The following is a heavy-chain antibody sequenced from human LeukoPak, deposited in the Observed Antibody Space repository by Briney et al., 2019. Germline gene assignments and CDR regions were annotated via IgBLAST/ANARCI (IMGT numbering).Heavy chain of an antibody. CDR3: ATSERFMVRGVVIRFDY. CDR2: ITGSSSHT. CDR1: GITFSTYN. V-gene: IGHV3-21*01. Sequence: GGSLRLSCAASGITFSTYNMNWVRQAPGKGLECVSSITGSSSHTSYADSVGGGFSISRDNAKNSLYLQMDSLRAEHTAVYYCATSERFMVRGVVIRFDYWGQGALVTVSS. J-gene: IGHJ4*02. D-gene: IGHD3-10*01.